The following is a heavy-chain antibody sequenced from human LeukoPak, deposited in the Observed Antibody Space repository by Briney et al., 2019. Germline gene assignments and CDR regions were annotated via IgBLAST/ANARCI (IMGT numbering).Heavy chain of an antibody. CDR2: IKPDGTEN. J-gene: IGHJ4*02. CDR1: GFTFSSFW. Sequence: QPGGSLRLSCAASGFTFSSFWMTWVRQAPGKGLEWVANIKPDGTENYYVDSVKGRFTISRDNAKNSLYLQMNSLRAEDTAVYYCAIQKADLITMIRGIIAFWGQGTLVTVSS. D-gene: IGHD3-10*01. CDR3: AIQKADLITMIRGIIAF. V-gene: IGHV3-7*01.